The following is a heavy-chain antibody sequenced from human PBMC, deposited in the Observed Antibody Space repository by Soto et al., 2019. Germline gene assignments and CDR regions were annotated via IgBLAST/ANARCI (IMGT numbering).Heavy chain of an antibody. CDR2: IRNDGGSM. V-gene: IGHV3-23*04. Sequence: EVQLVQSGGGWVQPGGSLSLSCAASGFTFSSSPMSWVRQVPGKGLEWISAIRNDGGSMYYVDSVKVRFTISRDNSKSTSTLRMKNLRAEDTATYYCVRDRYTMSDFWSTFSSEWGQGAQVIVSS. CDR1: GFTFSSSP. D-gene: IGHD3-3*01. CDR3: VRDRYTMSDFWSTFSSE. J-gene: IGHJ4*02.